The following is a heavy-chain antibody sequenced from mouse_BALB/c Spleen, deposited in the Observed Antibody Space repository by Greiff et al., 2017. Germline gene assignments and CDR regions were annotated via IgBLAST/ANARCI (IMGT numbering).Heavy chain of an antibody. J-gene: IGHJ3*01. D-gene: IGHD2-4*01. V-gene: IGHV14-3*02. CDR3: ASYDYAFAY. CDR2: IDPANGNT. CDR1: GFNIKDTY. Sequence: EVQLQESGAELVKPGASVKLSCTASGFNIKDTYMHWVKQRPEQGLEWIGRIDPANGNTKYDPKFQGKATITADTSSNTAYLQLSSLTSEDTAVYYCASYDYAFAYWGQGTLVTVSA.